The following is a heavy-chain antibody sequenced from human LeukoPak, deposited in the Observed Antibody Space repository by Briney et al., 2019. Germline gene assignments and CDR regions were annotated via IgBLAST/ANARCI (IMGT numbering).Heavy chain of an antibody. V-gene: IGHV3-23*01. CDR2: ISGSGGST. J-gene: IGHJ4*02. Sequence: PGGSLRLSCSGSGFTFSSYGMSWLGPAPGKGLEWVSGISGSGGSTFYADFVKGRFTISRDNSKNTVYLQMNSLRAEDTAVYYCAKDRTSSGRNFDYWGQGTLVTVAA. CDR1: GFTFSSYG. D-gene: IGHD6-25*01. CDR3: AKDRTSSGRNFDY.